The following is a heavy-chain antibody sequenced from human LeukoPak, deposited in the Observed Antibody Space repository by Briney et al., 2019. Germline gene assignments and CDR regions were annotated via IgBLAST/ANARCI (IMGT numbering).Heavy chain of an antibody. CDR2: LSDSGGRT. CDR1: GFTFSIYA. J-gene: IGHJ4*02. Sequence: AGGSLRLSCAASGFTFSIYAMTWVRQAPGKGLEWVSTLSDSGGRTYYADSVKGRFTISRDNSKNTLYLQMNHLRPGDTALYYCARESDIAHWGQGTLVTVSS. D-gene: IGHD5-12*01. V-gene: IGHV3-23*01. CDR3: ARESDIAH.